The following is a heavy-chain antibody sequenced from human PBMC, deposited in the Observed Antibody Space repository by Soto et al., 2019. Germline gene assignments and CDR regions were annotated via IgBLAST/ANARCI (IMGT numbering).Heavy chain of an antibody. J-gene: IGHJ6*02. CDR2: TYYRSKWYN. CDR3: EREPYIYSSSSLDYYYYGMDV. D-gene: IGHD6-6*01. Sequence: SQTLSLTCAISGDSVSSNSAAWNWIRQSPSRGLEWLGRTYYRSKWYNDYAVSVKSRITINPDTSKNQFSLQLNSVTPEDTAVYYCEREPYIYSSSSLDYYYYGMDVWGQGITVTVSS. CDR1: GDSVSSNSAA. V-gene: IGHV6-1*01.